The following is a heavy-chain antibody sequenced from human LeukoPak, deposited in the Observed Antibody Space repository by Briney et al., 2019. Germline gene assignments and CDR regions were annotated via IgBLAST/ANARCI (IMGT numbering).Heavy chain of an antibody. CDR1: GGSISSSSYY. CDR3: ARGIFGVVIKNWFDP. CDR2: IYYSGST. J-gene: IGHJ5*02. Sequence: SETLSLTCTVSGGSISSSSYYWGWIRQPPGKGLEWIGTIYYSGSTYYNPSLQSRVTISADTPKNQFSLKLSSVTAADTAVYYCARGIFGVVIKNWFDPWGQGTLVTVPS. V-gene: IGHV4-39*01. D-gene: IGHD3-3*01.